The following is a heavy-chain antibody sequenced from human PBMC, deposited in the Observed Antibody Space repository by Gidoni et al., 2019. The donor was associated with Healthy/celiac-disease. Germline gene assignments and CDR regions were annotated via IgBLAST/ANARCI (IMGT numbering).Heavy chain of an antibody. Sequence: EVQLVESGGGLVQPGGSLRLSCAASGFTFSSYSMNWVRQAPGKGLEWVSYISSSSSTIYYADSVKGRFTISRDNAKNSLYLQMNSLRAEDTAVYYCATSLGGIVVVPAAIGYWGQGTLVTVSS. V-gene: IGHV3-48*01. CDR3: ATSLGGIVVVPAAIGY. D-gene: IGHD2-2*02. CDR1: GFTFSSYS. CDR2: ISSSSSTI. J-gene: IGHJ4*02.